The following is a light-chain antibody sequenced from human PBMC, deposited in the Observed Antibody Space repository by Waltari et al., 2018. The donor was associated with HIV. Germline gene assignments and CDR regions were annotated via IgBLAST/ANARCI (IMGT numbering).Light chain of an antibody. CDR1: RSNIASNT. CDR2: SNN. CDR3: AAWDDNMNGWV. Sequence: QSVLTQPPSAPGTPGQRVTISCSGSRSNIASNTLNWYQQLPGTAPKLLIYSNNQRPSGIPDRFSGSKSGTSASLAISGLQSEDEADYYCAAWDDNMNGWVFGGGTKLTVL. V-gene: IGLV1-44*01. J-gene: IGLJ3*02.